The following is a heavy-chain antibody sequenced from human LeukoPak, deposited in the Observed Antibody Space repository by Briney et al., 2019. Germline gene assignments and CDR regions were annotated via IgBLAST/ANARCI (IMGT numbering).Heavy chain of an antibody. Sequence: TSVKVSCKASGFTFTSSAMQWVRQARGQRLEWIGWIVVGSGNTNYAQKFQERVTITRDMSTSTAYMELSSLRSEDTAAYYCAAARSTRLVDLFDYWGQGTLVTVSS. J-gene: IGHJ4*02. CDR3: AAARSTRLVDLFDY. V-gene: IGHV1-58*02. CDR2: IVVGSGNT. D-gene: IGHD2-8*02. CDR1: GFTFTSSA.